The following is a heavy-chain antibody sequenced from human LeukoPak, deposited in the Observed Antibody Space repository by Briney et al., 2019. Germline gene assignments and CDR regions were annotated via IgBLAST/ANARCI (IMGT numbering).Heavy chain of an antibody. D-gene: IGHD3/OR15-3a*01. CDR1: EFTFSSYA. Sequence: GRSLRLSCAASEFTFSSYAMHWVRQAPGKGLEWVALVSNDGGDKYYADSVKGRSTISRDNSKNTLYLQMNSLRGEDTGVYYCAKAHLLDWLLPFDYWGQGTLVTVSS. CDR3: AKAHLLDWLLPFDY. CDR2: VSNDGGDK. V-gene: IGHV3-30*18. J-gene: IGHJ4*02.